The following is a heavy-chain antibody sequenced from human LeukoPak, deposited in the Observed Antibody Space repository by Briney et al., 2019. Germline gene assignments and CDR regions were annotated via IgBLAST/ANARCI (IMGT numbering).Heavy chain of an antibody. CDR2: IYYSGST. J-gene: IGHJ5*02. CDR1: ILSSYV. V-gene: IGHV4-39*01. D-gene: IGHD6-6*01. Sequence: ILSSYVMNWVRQAPGKGLEWIGSIYYSGSTYYNPSLKSRVTISVDTSKNQFTLKLSSVTAADTAVYYCARQAPRSLTRWFDPWGQGTLVTVSS. CDR3: ARQAPRSLTRWFDP.